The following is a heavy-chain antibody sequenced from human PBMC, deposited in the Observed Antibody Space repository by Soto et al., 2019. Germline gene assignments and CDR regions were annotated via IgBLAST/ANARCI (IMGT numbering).Heavy chain of an antibody. D-gene: IGHD6-13*01. CDR2: IIPIFGTA. CDR3: ARGIAAAGLAYYYYGMDV. V-gene: IGHV1-69*13. CDR1: GGTFSSYA. J-gene: IGHJ6*02. Sequence: GASVKVSCKASGGTFSSYAISWVRQAPGQGLEWMGGIIPIFGTANYAQKFQGRVTITADESTSTAYMELSSLRSEDTAVYYCARGIAAAGLAYYYYGMDVWGQGTTVTVSS.